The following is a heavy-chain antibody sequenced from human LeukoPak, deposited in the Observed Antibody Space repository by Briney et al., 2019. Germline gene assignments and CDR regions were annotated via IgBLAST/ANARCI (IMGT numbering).Heavy chain of an antibody. Sequence: GGSLRLSCAASGFSFNSDWMDWVRQAPGKGLEWVANIKQDGSEKYYVDSVKGRFTISRDNAKNSLYLQMNSLRAEDTAVYYCARDPGEDYWGQGTLVTVSS. J-gene: IGHJ4*02. CDR2: IKQDGSEK. D-gene: IGHD3-16*01. V-gene: IGHV3-7*03. CDR3: ARDPGEDY. CDR1: GFSFNSDW.